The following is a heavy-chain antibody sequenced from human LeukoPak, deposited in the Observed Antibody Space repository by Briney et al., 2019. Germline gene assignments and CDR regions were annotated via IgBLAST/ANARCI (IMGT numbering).Heavy chain of an antibody. V-gene: IGHV1-18*01. Sequence: ASVKVSCKTSGYTFTDYDITWVRQAPGQGLEWMGRVSPYDGNTYYSQRFQGRVTITKDTSTGTAYMDLRNLRDDDTAMYYCARNGRVRRVVKDLFEYWGQGTLVAVSS. J-gene: IGHJ4*02. CDR1: GYTFTDYD. CDR2: VSPYDGNT. CDR3: ARNGRVRRVVKDLFEY. D-gene: IGHD3-10*01.